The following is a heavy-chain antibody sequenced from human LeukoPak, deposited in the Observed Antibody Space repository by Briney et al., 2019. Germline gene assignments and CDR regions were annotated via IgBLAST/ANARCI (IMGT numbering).Heavy chain of an antibody. CDR3: ARATQNRIAFDY. Sequence: GGSLRLSCAASGFTVKSNYMSWVRQAPGRGLEWVSVIYSGGTTYYAESVKGRFTIPRDNSNDTLYLHMNSGCSEDTARYYCARATQNRIAFDYWGQGTLVTVSS. V-gene: IGHV3-53*01. D-gene: IGHD2-21*01. CDR1: GFTVKSNY. J-gene: IGHJ4*02. CDR2: IYSGGTT.